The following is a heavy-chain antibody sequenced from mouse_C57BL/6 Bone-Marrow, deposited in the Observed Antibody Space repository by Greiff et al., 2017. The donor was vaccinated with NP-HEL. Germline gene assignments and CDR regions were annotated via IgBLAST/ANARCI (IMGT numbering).Heavy chain of an antibody. CDR2: IHPSDGDT. V-gene: IGHV1-74*01. Sequence: VQLQQPGAELVKPGASVKVSCKASGYTFTSYWMHWVKQRPGQGLEWIGRIHPSDGDTNYNQKFKGKATLTVDKSSSTAYMQLSSLTSEDAAVYYCAIRIEYYSFAYWGQGTLVTVSA. CDR3: AIRIEYYSFAY. CDR1: GYTFTSYW. J-gene: IGHJ3*01. D-gene: IGHD1-1*01.